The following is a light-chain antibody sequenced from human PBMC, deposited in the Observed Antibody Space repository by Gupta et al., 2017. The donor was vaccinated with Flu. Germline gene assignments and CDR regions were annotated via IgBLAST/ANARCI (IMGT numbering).Light chain of an antibody. CDR1: SSDVGAYNY. CDR2: DVS. CDR3: SSYAGGNSWL. J-gene: IGLJ3*02. Sequence: QSALTQPPSASGSPGQSVPMSCTGTSSDVGAYNYVYWYQPPPRQAPKVMIHDVSKRPSGVPDRFSGSNSGNTASLTVSGLQAGEEADYCYSSYAGGNSWLFGGGTKLTVL. V-gene: IGLV2-8*01.